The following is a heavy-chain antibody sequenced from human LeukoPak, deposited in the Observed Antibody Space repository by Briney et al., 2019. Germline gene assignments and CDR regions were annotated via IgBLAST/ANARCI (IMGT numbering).Heavy chain of an antibody. CDR3: AKDFAPKPPGRGFDY. Sequence: GRSLRLSCAASGFTFSSYGMHWVRQAPGKGLEWVAVISYDGSNKYYADSVKGRFTISGDNSKNTLYLQMNSLRAEDTAVYYCAKDFAPKPPGRGFDYWGQGTLVTVSS. J-gene: IGHJ4*02. CDR1: GFTFSSYG. D-gene: IGHD1-1*01. V-gene: IGHV3-30*18. CDR2: ISYDGSNK.